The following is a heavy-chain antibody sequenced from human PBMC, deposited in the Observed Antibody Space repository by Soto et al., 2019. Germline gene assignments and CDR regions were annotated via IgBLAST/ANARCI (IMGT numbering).Heavy chain of an antibody. CDR3: ARVSGMATMIYYYYCGMDV. CDR1: GFTFSSYA. CDR2: ISYDGSNK. D-gene: IGHD1-26*01. J-gene: IGHJ6*02. V-gene: IGHV3-30-3*01. Sequence: GGSLRLSCAASGFTFSSYAMHWVRQAPGKGLEWVAVISYDGSNKYYADSVKGRFTISRDNSKNTLYLQMNSLRAEDTAVYYCARVSGMATMIYYYYCGMDVWGQGTTVTVSS.